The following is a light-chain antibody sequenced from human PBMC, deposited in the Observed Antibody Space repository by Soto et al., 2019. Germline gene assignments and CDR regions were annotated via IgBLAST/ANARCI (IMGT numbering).Light chain of an antibody. Sequence: QSVLTQPPSASGSPGQSVTISCTGTSSDVGGYDYVSWYQQHPGKAPKLMIYEVTIRPSGVSDRLSGSKSGNTASLPVPGLQAEDEADYYCSSYTGGNPSYVFGTGTKVTVL. CDR2: EVT. J-gene: IGLJ1*01. CDR3: SSYTGGNPSYV. CDR1: SSDVGGYDY. V-gene: IGLV2-8*01.